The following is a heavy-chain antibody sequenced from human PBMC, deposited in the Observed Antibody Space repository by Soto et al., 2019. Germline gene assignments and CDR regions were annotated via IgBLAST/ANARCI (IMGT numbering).Heavy chain of an antibody. D-gene: IGHD2-8*01. CDR1: GGSISSDY. V-gene: IGHV4-59*01. CDR2: IYYSGST. CDR3: VRLIGNSWLDS. Sequence: SETLSLTCTVSGGSISSDYLSWIRQPPGKGLEWIGFIYYSGSTNYNPSLKSRVTISVDTSKNQFSLKLSSVTAADTAVYYCVRLIGNSWLDSWGQGTLVTVSS. J-gene: IGHJ5*01.